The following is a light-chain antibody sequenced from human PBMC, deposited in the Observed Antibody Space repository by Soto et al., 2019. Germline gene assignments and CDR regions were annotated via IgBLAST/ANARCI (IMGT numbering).Light chain of an antibody. J-gene: IGKJ4*01. V-gene: IGKV3-20*01. Sequence: VLTQSPGTLSLSPGERATLSCRASQTVRNNSLAWYRQKAGQAPRILLYDPSSRATDIPNRFSGGGSGTDFTLTISRQEPEDFAVYYCQQFSDYPVPVGGVTKL. CDR1: QTVRNNS. CDR3: QQFSDYPVP. CDR2: DPS.